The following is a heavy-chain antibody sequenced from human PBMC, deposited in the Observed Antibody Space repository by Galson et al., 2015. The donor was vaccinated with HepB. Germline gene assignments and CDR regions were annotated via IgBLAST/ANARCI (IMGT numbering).Heavy chain of an antibody. V-gene: IGHV3-48*01. Sequence: SLRLSCAASGFTFSSYSMNWVRQAPGKGLEWVSYISSSSSTIYYADSVKGRFTISRDNAKNSLYLQMNSLRAEDTAVYYCARDKTRWLPRRWDDAFDIWGQGTMVTVSS. CDR1: GFTFSSYS. D-gene: IGHD3-22*01. J-gene: IGHJ3*02. CDR3: ARDKTRWLPRRWDDAFDI. CDR2: ISSSSSTI.